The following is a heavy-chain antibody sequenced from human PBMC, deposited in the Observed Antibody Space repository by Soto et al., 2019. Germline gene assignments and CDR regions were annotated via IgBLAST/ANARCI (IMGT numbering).Heavy chain of an antibody. CDR3: ARGPSDCSGGSCYSPFDY. V-gene: IGHV3-21*01. CDR2: ISSSSSYI. Sequence: GGSLRLSCAASGFTFISYSMNWVRQAPGKGLEWVSSISSSSSYIYYADSVKGRFTISRDNAKNSLYLQMNSLRAEDTAVYYCARGPSDCSGGSCYSPFDYWGQGTLVTVSS. CDR1: GFTFISYS. J-gene: IGHJ4*02. D-gene: IGHD2-15*01.